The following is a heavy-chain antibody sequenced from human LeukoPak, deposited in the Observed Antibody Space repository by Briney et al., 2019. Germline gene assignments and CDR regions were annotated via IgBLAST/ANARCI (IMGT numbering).Heavy chain of an antibody. D-gene: IGHD3-16*01. CDR2: IYYSGST. J-gene: IGHJ4*02. V-gene: IGHV4-39*07. CDR3: ARDNDYYFDY. Sequence: SETLSLTCTASGGSISSSSYYWGWIRQPPGKGLEWIGSIYYSGSTYYNPSLKSRVTISVDTSKNQFSLKLSSVTAADTAVYYCARDNDYYFDYWGQGTLVTVSS. CDR1: GGSISSSSYY.